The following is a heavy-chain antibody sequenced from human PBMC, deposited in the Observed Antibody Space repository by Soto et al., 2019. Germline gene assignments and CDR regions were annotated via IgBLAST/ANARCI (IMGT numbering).Heavy chain of an antibody. CDR3: ATIPRGENPGYFQH. V-gene: IGHV4-59*01. CDR2: IYYSGST. Sequence: SETLSLTCTVSGGSISSYYWSWIRQPPGKGLEWIGYIYYSGSTNYNPSLKSRVTISVDTSKNQFSLKLSPVTAADTAVYYCATIPRGENPGYFQHWGQGTLVTVSS. D-gene: IGHD3-10*01. J-gene: IGHJ1*01. CDR1: GGSISSYY.